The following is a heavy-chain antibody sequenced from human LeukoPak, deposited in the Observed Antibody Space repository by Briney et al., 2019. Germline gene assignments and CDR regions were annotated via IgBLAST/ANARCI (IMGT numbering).Heavy chain of an antibody. Sequence: ASVKVSCKASGFTFTDYYVHWVRQAPGQGLEWMGYISPHSGGSISPQRFLGRVTLTADTSISTAYMELRSLTSDDAAMYFCVRVGNELLSKNFDYWGQGTLVTVSS. CDR2: ISPHSGGS. J-gene: IGHJ4*02. V-gene: IGHV1-2*02. CDR3: VRVGNELLSKNFDY. CDR1: GFTFTDYY. D-gene: IGHD1-7*01.